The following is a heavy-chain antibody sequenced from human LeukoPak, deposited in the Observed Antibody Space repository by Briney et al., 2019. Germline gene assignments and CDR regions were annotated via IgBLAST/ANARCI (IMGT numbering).Heavy chain of an antibody. CDR3: AGLVVAALPVNYYYYGMDV. V-gene: IGHV4-30-4*01. D-gene: IGHD2-15*01. J-gene: IGHJ6*02. CDR1: GGSFSGYY. CDR2: IYYSGST. Sequence: SETLSLTCAVYGGSFSGYYWSWIRQPPGKGLEWIGYIYYSGSTYYNPSLKSRVTISVDTSKNQFSLKLSSVTAADTAVYYCAGLVVAALPVNYYYYGMDVWGQGTTVTVSS.